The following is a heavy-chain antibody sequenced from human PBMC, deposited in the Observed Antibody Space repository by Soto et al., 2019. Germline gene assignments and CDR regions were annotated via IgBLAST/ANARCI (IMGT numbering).Heavy chain of an antibody. V-gene: IGHV3-23*01. Sequence: GGSLRLSCAASGFTFSSYAMSWVRQAPGKGLEWVSAISGSGGSTYYADSVKGRFTISRDNSKNKLYLQMNSLRAEDTAVYYCAKDHRYGSGSDPLDYWGQGTLVTVSS. D-gene: IGHD3-10*01. J-gene: IGHJ4*02. CDR3: AKDHRYGSGSDPLDY. CDR2: ISGSGGST. CDR1: GFTFSSYA.